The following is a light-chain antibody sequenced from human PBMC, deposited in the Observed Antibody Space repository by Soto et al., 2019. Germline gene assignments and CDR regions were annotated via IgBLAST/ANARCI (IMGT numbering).Light chain of an antibody. V-gene: IGKV3-15*01. CDR1: QSISKN. CDR2: GAS. J-gene: IGKJ1*01. CDR3: KQYDHAPPLRT. Sequence: EIVMTQSPATLSVSPGERATLSCRASQSISKNLAWYQQKPGQAPRLLIYGASTRVTGIPDRFSGSGSATECTLTISSLQSDDFAVYRCKQYDHAPPLRTFGQGTKLEIK.